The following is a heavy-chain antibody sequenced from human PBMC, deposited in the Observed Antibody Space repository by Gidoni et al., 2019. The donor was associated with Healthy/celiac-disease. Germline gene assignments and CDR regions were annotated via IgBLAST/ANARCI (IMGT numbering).Heavy chain of an antibody. CDR3: ARPRALRFLEWLFDY. D-gene: IGHD3-3*01. CDR1: GFTFSSYA. V-gene: IGHV3-30*04. Sequence: QVQLVESGGGVVQPGRSLRLSCAASGFTFSSYAMHWVRQAPGKGLAWVAVISYDGSNKYYADSVKGRFTISRDNSKNTLYLQMNSLRAEDTAVYYCARPRALRFLEWLFDYWGQGTLVTVSS. J-gene: IGHJ4*02. CDR2: ISYDGSNK.